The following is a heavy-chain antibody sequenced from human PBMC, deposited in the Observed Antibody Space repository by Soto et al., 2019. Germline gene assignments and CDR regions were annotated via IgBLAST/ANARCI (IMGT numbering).Heavy chain of an antibody. CDR3: ARGITLPTPLDY. CDR1: GYTFTSYY. J-gene: IGHJ4*02. Sequence: ASVKVSCKASGYTFTSYYMNWVRQAPGQGLEWMGWINAGNGNTKYSQKFQGRVTITRDTSASTAYMELSSLRSEDTAVYYCARGITLPTPLDYWGQGTLVTVSA. D-gene: IGHD1-20*01. V-gene: IGHV1-3*01. CDR2: INAGNGNT.